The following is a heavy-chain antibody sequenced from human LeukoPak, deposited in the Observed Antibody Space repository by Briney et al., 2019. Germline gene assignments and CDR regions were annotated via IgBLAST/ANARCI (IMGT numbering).Heavy chain of an antibody. CDR1: VFSFSSYN. Sequence: GGSLRLSCEAFVFSFSSYNMDWVLQTPGKGLEWISYISSRSTTIYYADSVKGRFTISRDNAKNSLFLEMNSLRAEDTAVYYCARARVPAATGTFDYWGQGTLVTVSS. CDR2: ISSRSTTI. CDR3: ARARVPAATGTFDY. V-gene: IGHV3-48*04. J-gene: IGHJ4*02. D-gene: IGHD2-2*01.